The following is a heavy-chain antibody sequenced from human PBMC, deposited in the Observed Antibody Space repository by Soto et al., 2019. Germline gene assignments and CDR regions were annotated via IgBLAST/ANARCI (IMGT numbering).Heavy chain of an antibody. CDR1: GFTFTNAW. CDR3: AADWPGDSYPVDY. Sequence: GGSLRLSCAASGFTFTNAWMHWVSQAPGKGLEWVGRIKRKADGETTDYTTAVKGRFTISRDDTMNTLSLQMNSLKTEDTAVYYCAADWPGDSYPVDYRGQGTLVTVSS. J-gene: IGHJ4*02. V-gene: IGHV3-15*07. CDR2: IKRKADGETT. D-gene: IGHD7-27*01.